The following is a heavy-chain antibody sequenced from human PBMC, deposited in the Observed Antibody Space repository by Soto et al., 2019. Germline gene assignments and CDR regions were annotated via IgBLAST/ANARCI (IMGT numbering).Heavy chain of an antibody. J-gene: IGHJ6*02. D-gene: IGHD3-3*01. CDR1: GFTFSSYV. CDR3: AKDDNITIFGVVIPYGMDV. Sequence: GGSLRLSCAASGFTFSSYVMSWVRQAPGKGLEWVSAISGSGGSTYYADSVKGRFTISRDNSKNTLYLQMNSLRAEDTSVYYCAKDDNITIFGVVIPYGMDVWGQGTTVTVSS. CDR2: ISGSGGST. V-gene: IGHV3-23*01.